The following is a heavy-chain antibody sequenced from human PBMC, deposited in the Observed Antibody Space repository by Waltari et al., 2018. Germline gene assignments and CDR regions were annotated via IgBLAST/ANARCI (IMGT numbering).Heavy chain of an antibody. J-gene: IGHJ4*02. CDR2: INIDGIT. V-gene: IGHV3-74*01. CDR1: GFTFSSYW. Sequence: EVQLVASGRGFVQRGGSLRRSCAASGFTFSSYWMHSVRQDPEKRLMWIARINIDGITSFADSLKGRFTISRDNAKNTLYLQLSSLIIEDTAVYYCVRGGDGYGNFEYWGQGILVTVSS. CDR3: VRGGDGYGNFEY. D-gene: IGHD5-12*01.